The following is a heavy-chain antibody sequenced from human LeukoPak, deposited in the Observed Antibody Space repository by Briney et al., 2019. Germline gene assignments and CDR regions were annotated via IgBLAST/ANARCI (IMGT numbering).Heavy chain of an antibody. V-gene: IGHV4-39*07. Sequence: SETLSLTCTVSGGSISSSGYYWGCIRQPPGKGLEWIASIYYSGSTYYNPSLKSRVTISVDTSKNQFSLKLSSVTAADTAVYYCARESRGVMIVALNYFDYWGQGTLVTVSS. D-gene: IGHD3-22*01. CDR2: IYYSGST. CDR3: ARESRGVMIVALNYFDY. CDR1: GGSISSSGYY. J-gene: IGHJ4*02.